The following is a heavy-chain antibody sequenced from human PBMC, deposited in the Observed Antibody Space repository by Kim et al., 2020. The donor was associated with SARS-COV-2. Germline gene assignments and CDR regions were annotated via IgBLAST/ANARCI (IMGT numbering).Heavy chain of an antibody. J-gene: IGHJ4*02. Sequence: GGSLRLSCAASGFTLSDYYMTWIRRAPGEGLEWISYISTHGNLINDADSVKGRFTISRDKAKNSLYLQMNSLRAEDTAVYYCARFAYSSSWYLDYWGQGTLVTVSS. V-gene: IGHV3-11*01. CDR3: ARFAYSSSWYLDY. CDR1: GFTLSDYY. D-gene: IGHD6-13*01. CDR2: ISTHGNLI.